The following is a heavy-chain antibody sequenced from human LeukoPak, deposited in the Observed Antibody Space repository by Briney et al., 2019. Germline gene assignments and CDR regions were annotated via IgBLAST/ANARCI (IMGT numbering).Heavy chain of an antibody. CDR1: GFTFSSYA. CDR2: ISYDGSNK. D-gene: IGHD1-26*01. Sequence: GGSLRLSCAASGFTFSSYAMHWVRQAPGKGLEWVAVISYDGSNKYYADSVKGRFTVSRDNAKNSLYLQMNSLRAEDTAVYYCARDSPYSGSPHSDAFDLWGQGTLVTVSS. J-gene: IGHJ3*01. CDR3: ARDSPYSGSPHSDAFDL. V-gene: IGHV3-30-3*01.